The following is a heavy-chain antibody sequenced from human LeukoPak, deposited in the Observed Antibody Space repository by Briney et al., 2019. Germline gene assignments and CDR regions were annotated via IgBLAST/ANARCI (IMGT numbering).Heavy chain of an antibody. CDR3: ARLDPRSVAPGSGYYLRLFDY. V-gene: IGHV1-2*02. Sequence: ASVKVSFKASGYTFTGYYMHWVRQAPGQGLEWMGWINPNSGGTNYAQKFQGRVTMTRDTSISTAYMELSRLRSDDTAVYYCARLDPRSVAPGSGYYLRLFDYWSQGTLVTVSS. CDR1: GYTFTGYY. CDR2: INPNSGGT. J-gene: IGHJ4*02. D-gene: IGHD3-22*01.